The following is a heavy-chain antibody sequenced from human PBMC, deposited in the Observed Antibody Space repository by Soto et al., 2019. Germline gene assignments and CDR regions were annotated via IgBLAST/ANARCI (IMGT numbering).Heavy chain of an antibody. D-gene: IGHD3-3*01. CDR1: GGSFSGYY. Sequence: SETLSLTCAVYGGSFSGYYWSWIRQPPGKGLEWIGEINHSGSTNYNPSLKSRVTISVDTSKNQFSLKLSSVTAADTAVYYCAREGRGDFWSGPTDYYYYMDVWSKGTTVTVSS. CDR2: INHSGST. J-gene: IGHJ6*03. V-gene: IGHV4-34*01. CDR3: AREGRGDFWSGPTDYYYYMDV.